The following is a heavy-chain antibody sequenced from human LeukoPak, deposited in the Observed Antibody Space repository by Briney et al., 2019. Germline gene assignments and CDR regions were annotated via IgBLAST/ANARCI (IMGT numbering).Heavy chain of an antibody. D-gene: IGHD5-18*01. CDR2: IYYSGSA. CDR3: ARDRGYSYGPFDY. V-gene: IGHV4-39*07. Sequence: PSETLSLTCTVSGGSISSSNYYWGWIRQPPGKGLEWIGSIYYSGSAYYNPSLKSRVTISVDTSKNQFSLKLSSVTAADTAVYYCARDRGYSYGPFDYWGQGALVTVSS. J-gene: IGHJ4*02. CDR1: GGSISSSNYY.